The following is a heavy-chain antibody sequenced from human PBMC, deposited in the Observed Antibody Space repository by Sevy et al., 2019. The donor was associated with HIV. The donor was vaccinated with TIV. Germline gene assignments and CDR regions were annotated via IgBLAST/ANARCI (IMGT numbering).Heavy chain of an antibody. Sequence: GGSLRLSCAASGFTFSSYSMNWVRQAPGKGLEWVSSISSSSSYIYYADSVKGRFTISRDNAKNSLYLQMNSLRAEDTAVNYCARVRFYGIFDPWGQGTLVTVSS. CDR3: ARVRFYGIFDP. CDR1: GFTFSSYS. D-gene: IGHD3-16*01. J-gene: IGHJ5*02. CDR2: ISSSSSYI. V-gene: IGHV3-21*01.